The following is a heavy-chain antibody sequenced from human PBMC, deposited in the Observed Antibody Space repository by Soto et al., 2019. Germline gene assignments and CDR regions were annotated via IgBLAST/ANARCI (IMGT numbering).Heavy chain of an antibody. J-gene: IGHJ6*02. CDR3: AREGMYHYETSDYYPSTYGLDV. V-gene: IGHV1-2*02. Sequence: ASVKVSCKASGGTFSSYAISWVRQAPGQGLEWMGWIFPNSGGTRFAQKFQGRVTMTRDTSISTVYMELRTLRSDDTAVYYCAREGMYHYETSDYYPSTYGLDVWGQGTAVTVSS. CDR2: IFPNSGGT. CDR1: GGTFSSYA. D-gene: IGHD3-22*01.